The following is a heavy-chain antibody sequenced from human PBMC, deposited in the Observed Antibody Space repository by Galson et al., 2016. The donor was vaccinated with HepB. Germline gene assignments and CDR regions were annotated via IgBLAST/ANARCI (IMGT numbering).Heavy chain of an antibody. CDR2: ISGSGYST. J-gene: IGHJ4*02. Sequence: SLRLSCAASGFIFSNYGMSWVRQAPGKGLEWVSSISGSGYSTFYGDSVKGRFTISRDNSKSTIYMQMNSLRAEDAAVYYCAKSGGYDRTLYFDYWGQGTPVTVSS. CDR1: GFIFSNYG. CDR3: AKSGGYDRTLYFDY. V-gene: IGHV3-23*01. D-gene: IGHD5-12*01.